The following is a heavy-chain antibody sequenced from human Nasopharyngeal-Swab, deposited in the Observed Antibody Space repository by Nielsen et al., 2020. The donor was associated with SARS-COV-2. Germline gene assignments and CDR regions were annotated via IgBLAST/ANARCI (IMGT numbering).Heavy chain of an antibody. CDR3: ARPSYTFGGVIVAGAFDY. Sequence: WIRQPPGKGLEWVSAISGSGGSTYYADSVEGRFTISRNNSKNTLYLQMNSLRAEDTAVYYCARPSYTFGGVIVAGAFDYWGQGTLVTVSS. CDR2: ISGSGGST. V-gene: IGHV3-23*01. J-gene: IGHJ4*02. D-gene: IGHD3-16*02.